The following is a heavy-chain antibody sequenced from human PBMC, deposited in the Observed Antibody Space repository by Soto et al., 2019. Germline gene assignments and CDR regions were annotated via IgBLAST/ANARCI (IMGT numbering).Heavy chain of an antibody. Sequence: GTLSLTCAVSGGSFTSNNWWTWVRQPPGQGLEWIGEIYRTGSTNYNPSLKSRVTISLDKSENQFSLKVTSLTAADTAVYYCASRDPGTSVDYWGQGTLVTV. D-gene: IGHD1-7*01. CDR3: ASRDPGTSVDY. J-gene: IGHJ4*02. V-gene: IGHV4-4*02. CDR2: IYRTGST. CDR1: GGSFTSNNW.